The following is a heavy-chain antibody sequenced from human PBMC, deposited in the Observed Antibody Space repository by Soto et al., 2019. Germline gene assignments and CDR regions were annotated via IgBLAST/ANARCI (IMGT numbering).Heavy chain of an antibody. CDR3: ARMYSSGSGWFHP. CDR2: FYSSGSI. J-gene: IGHJ5*02. Sequence: SETLSLTCFVSGYSITAGGYYWSWILHHPGKGLEWIGSFYSSGSIIYNPSLRSRVSISGDTSSNQFSMSLTSVTAADTARYYCARMYSSGSGWFHPWGQGTLVTVSS. V-gene: IGHV4-39*07. CDR1: GYSITAGGYY. D-gene: IGHD6-19*01.